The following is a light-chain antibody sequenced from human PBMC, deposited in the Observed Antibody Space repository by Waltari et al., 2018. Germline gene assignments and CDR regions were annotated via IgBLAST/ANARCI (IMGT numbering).Light chain of an antibody. CDR1: VLAKKKNN. V-gene: IGLV3-27*01. CDR2: KDS. Sequence: SYELTPPSSVSVSPGQTARITCSGDVLAKKKNNGRWLQQKPGPAPVLVIYKDSERPSGIPDRSSGSTSGTTVTLTISGAQVEDEADYYCYCAADSNVRVFGGGTRLTVL. CDR3: YCAADSNVRV. J-gene: IGLJ2*01.